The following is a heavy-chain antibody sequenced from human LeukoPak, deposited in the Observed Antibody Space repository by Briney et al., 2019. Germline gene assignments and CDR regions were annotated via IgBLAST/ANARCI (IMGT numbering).Heavy chain of an antibody. J-gene: IGHJ4*02. CDR2: ISTSSIYI. V-gene: IGHV3-21*01. CDR1: GFIFSSYS. CDR3: ARILDSAWGELGY. Sequence: KAGGSLRLSCAVSGFIFSSYSMNWVRQAPGKGLEWVSSISTSSIYIHYADSVKGRFTISRDNAKNSLYLQMNSLRAEDTAVYYCARILDSAWGELGYWGQGTLVTVSS. D-gene: IGHD6-19*01.